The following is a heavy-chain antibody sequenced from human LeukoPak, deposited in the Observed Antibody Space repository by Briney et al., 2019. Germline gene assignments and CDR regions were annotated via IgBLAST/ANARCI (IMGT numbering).Heavy chain of an antibody. D-gene: IGHD6-19*01. J-gene: IGHJ6*03. CDR3: ARDPLPPVQGWYYYYYMDV. CDR1: GFTFSSYA. Sequence: PGGSLRLSCAASGFTFSSYAMHWVRQAPGKGLEWVAVISYDGSNKYYADSVKGRFTISRDNSKNTLYLQMNSLRAEDTAVYYCARDPLPPVQGWYYYYYMDVWGKGTTVTVSS. V-gene: IGHV3-30*04. CDR2: ISYDGSNK.